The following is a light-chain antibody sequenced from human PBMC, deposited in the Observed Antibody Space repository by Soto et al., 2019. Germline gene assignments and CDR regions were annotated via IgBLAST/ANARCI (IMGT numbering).Light chain of an antibody. V-gene: IGLV2-11*01. J-gene: IGLJ1*01. Sequence: QSALTQPRSVSGSPGQSVTISGTGTSSDVGGYNYVSWYQQHPGKAPKLMIYDVSKRPSGVPDRFSGSKSGNTASLTISGLQAEDEADYFCCSYPGSSYVFGTGTKLTVL. CDR2: DVS. CDR1: SSDVGGYNY. CDR3: CSYPGSSYV.